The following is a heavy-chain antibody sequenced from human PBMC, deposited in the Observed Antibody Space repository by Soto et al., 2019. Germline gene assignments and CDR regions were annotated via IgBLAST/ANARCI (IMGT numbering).Heavy chain of an antibody. CDR3: ATYYDILTGDDTTGMDV. CDR1: GGSISSYY. V-gene: IGHV4-59*01. J-gene: IGHJ6*04. D-gene: IGHD3-9*01. CDR2: IYYSGST. Sequence: SETLSLTCTVSGGSISSYYWSWIRQPPGKGLEWIGYIYYSGSTNYNPSLKSRVTISVDTSKNQFSLKLSSVTAADTAVYYCATYYDILTGDDTTGMDVWGKGTTVTVS.